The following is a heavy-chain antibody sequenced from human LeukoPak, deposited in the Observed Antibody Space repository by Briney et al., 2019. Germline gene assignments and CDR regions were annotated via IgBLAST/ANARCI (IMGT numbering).Heavy chain of an antibody. CDR1: GFTFSSYS. J-gene: IGHJ4*02. Sequence: GGSLRLSCAASGFTFSSYSMNWVRQAPGKGLEWVANIKQDGSEKYYVDSVKGRFTISRDNAKNSLYLQMNSLRAEDTAVYYCARMGVAEHFDYWGQGTLVTVSS. CDR3: ARMGVAEHFDY. V-gene: IGHV3-7*01. CDR2: IKQDGSEK. D-gene: IGHD6-19*01.